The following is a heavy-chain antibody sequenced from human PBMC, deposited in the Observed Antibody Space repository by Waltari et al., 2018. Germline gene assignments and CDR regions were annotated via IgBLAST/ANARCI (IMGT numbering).Heavy chain of an antibody. CDR2: ISAYNGNT. CDR3: ARDRIYYYGSGSYYSDAFDI. Sequence: QVQLVQSGAEVTKPGASVKVSCKASGYTFTSYGISWVRQAPGQGLEWMGWISAYNGNTNYAQKLQGRVTMTTDTSTSTAYMELRSLRSDDTAVYYCARDRIYYYGSGSYYSDAFDIWGQGTMVTVSS. J-gene: IGHJ3*02. V-gene: IGHV1-18*01. D-gene: IGHD3-10*01. CDR1: GYTFTSYG.